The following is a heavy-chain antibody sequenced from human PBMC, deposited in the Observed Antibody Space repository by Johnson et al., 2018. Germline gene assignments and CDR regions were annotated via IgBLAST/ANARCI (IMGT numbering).Heavy chain of an antibody. CDR2: IGTAGDT. CDR1: GFTFSSYD. CDR3: ARGGYGGDEAFDI. D-gene: IGHD4-23*01. V-gene: IGHV3-13*01. Sequence: VQLVESGGGLVQPGGSLRLSCAASGFTFSSYDMHWVRQATGKGLEWVSAIGTAGDTYYPGSVKGRFTISRENAKNSLYLQMNSLGAGDTAVYYRARGGYGGDEAFDIWGQGTMVTVSS. J-gene: IGHJ3*02.